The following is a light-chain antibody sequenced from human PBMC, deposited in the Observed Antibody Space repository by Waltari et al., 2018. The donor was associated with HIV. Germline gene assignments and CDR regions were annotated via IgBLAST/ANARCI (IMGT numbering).Light chain of an antibody. V-gene: IGKV3-15*01. Sequence: IVMPQSSATLYVSPGERATLSCRATQRVSSNLAWYPQKPGQAPRPLIYGASTRATCIPARFSGSGSGTEFTLTISSLQSEDFAVYYCQQYNNWPPWTFGQGTKVEIK. J-gene: IGKJ1*01. CDR3: QQYNNWPPWT. CDR2: GAS. CDR1: QRVSSN.